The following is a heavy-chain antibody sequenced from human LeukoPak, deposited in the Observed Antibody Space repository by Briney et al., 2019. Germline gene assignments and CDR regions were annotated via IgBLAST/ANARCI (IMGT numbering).Heavy chain of an antibody. Sequence: NPSETLSLTCAVSGAFITNSHWWSWARQPPGKGLEWIGEIYHSGTTNYNPSLQSRVTMSVDKSKNQCSLRLSSVTAADTAMYFCARSTQDSSTSFDYWGQGTLVTVSS. CDR3: ARSTQDSSTSFDY. J-gene: IGHJ4*02. D-gene: IGHD6-6*01. CDR2: IYHSGTT. CDR1: GAFITNSHW. V-gene: IGHV4-4*02.